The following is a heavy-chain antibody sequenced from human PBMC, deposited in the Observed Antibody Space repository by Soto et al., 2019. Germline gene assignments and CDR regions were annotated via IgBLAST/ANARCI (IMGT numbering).Heavy chain of an antibody. V-gene: IGHV4-61*08. CDR2: IYYSGST. CDR3: ARAESFITIFGVVTPDYSDY. Sequence: SETLSLTCTVSGGSISSGDYYWSWIRQPPGKGLEWIGYIYYSGSTNYNPSLKSRVTISVDTSKNQFSLKLSSVTAADTAVYYCARAESFITIFGVVTPDYSDYWGQGTLVTVSS. CDR1: GGSISSGDYY. J-gene: IGHJ4*02. D-gene: IGHD3-3*01.